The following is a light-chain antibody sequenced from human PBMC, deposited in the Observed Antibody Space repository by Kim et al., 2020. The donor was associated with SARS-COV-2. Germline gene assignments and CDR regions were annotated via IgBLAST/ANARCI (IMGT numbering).Light chain of an antibody. V-gene: IGKV3-11*01. Sequence: SPGERAALSCRASQSIISYLAWYQQKPGQAPRLLLYDASNRATGIPARFSGSGSGTDFTLTISSLEPEDFAVYYCQQRSNWPPRTFGQGTKVDIK. CDR1: QSIISY. J-gene: IGKJ1*01. CDR2: DAS. CDR3: QQRSNWPPRT.